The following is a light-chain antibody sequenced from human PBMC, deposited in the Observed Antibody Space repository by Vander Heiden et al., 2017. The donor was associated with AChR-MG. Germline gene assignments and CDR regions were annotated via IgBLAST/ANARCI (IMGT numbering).Light chain of an antibody. Sequence: DIVLTQSPGTLSLSPGERDTLSCRASQSVRSDYLAWYQQRPGQAPRLLIYGASSGATGIPDRFSGSGSGTDFTLTISRLEPEDFAVYYCQQYGSSPLTFGGGTKVEIK. CDR3: QQYGSSPLT. CDR1: QSVRSDY. V-gene: IGKV3-20*01. CDR2: GAS. J-gene: IGKJ4*01.